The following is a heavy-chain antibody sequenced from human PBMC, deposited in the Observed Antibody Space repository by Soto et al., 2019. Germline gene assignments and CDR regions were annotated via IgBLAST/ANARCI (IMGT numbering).Heavy chain of an antibody. CDR1: GFSLSTLGAG. J-gene: IGHJ3*01. V-gene: IGHV2-5*02. D-gene: IGHD1-1*01. CDR2: IYWDDNR. Sequence: QITLKESGPTLVKPTQVLTLTCSFSGFSLSTLGAGVGWVRQPPGKALKWLALIYWDDNRQYSPSLKTRLTITKDTSKNQVVLTLTNKDPVDTGAYFCAHTQLTTGANAFDVWGQGTIVTVSS. CDR3: AHTQLTTGANAFDV.